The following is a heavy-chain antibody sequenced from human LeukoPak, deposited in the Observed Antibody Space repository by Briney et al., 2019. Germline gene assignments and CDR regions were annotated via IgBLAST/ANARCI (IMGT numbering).Heavy chain of an antibody. CDR3: ARDMGPYGGSPGAS. J-gene: IGHJ5*02. D-gene: IGHD4-23*01. CDR1: GFTFSGYW. Sequence: GGSLRLSCAASGFTFSGYWMHWVRQAPGKGLVWVTRDATGGTGPSYADSVKGRFTISRDNAKNTLYLQMNSLSAEDTAVYFCARDMGPYGGSPGASWGQGTLVTVSS. V-gene: IGHV3-74*01. CDR2: DATGGTGP.